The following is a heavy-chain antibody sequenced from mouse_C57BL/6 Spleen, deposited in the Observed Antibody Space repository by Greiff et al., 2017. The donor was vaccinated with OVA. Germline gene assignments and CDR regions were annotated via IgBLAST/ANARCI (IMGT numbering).Heavy chain of an antibody. V-gene: IGHV5-4*03. J-gene: IGHJ2*01. CDR2: ISDGGSYT. D-gene: IGHD3-2*02. CDR3: ARGTAQGPFDY. CDR1: GFTFSSYA. Sequence: EVMLVESGGGLVKPGGSLKLSCAASGFTFSSYAMSWVRQTPEKRLEWVATISDGGSYTYYPDNVKGRFTISRDNAKNNLYLQMSHLKSEDTAMYYCARGTAQGPFDYWGQGTTLTVSS.